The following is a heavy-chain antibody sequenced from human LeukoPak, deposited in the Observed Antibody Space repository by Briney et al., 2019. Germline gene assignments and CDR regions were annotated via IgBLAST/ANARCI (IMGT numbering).Heavy chain of an antibody. J-gene: IGHJ3*02. Sequence: KSSETLSLTCAVYGGSFSGYYWSWIRQPPGKGLEWIGEINHSGSTDYNPSLKSRVTISVDTSKDQFSLKLSSVTAADTAVYYCARRGSSWFDAFDIWGQGTVVTVSS. V-gene: IGHV4-34*01. CDR2: INHSGST. CDR3: ARRGSSWFDAFDI. CDR1: GGSFSGYY. D-gene: IGHD6-13*01.